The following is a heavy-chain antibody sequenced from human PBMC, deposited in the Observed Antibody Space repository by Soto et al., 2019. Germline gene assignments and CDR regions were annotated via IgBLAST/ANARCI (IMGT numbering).Heavy chain of an antibody. CDR3: ARDNDRPQLGGNYYYILDV. D-gene: IGHD2-8*01. V-gene: IGHV1-69*12. CDR1: GGIFRTAA. CDR2: IMPVFRTP. J-gene: IGHJ6*02. Sequence: QVHLEQSGAEVKKPGSSVKVSCKASGGIFRTAAVSWVRQAPGQGLEWLGGIMPVFRTPDYAQKFQGRVTIPADESTSTAYMELSGLRSDDTAVYYCARDNDRPQLGGNYYYILDVWGQGTTITVSS.